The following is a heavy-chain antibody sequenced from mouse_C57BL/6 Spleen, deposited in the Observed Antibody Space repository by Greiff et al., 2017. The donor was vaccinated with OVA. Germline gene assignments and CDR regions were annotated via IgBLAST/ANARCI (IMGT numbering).Heavy chain of an antibody. Sequence: QVHVKQPGTELVKPGASVKLSCKASGYTFTSYWMHWVKQRPGQGLEWIGNINPSNGGTNYNEKFKSKATLTVDKSSSTAYMQLSSLTSEDSAVYYCATGTELWYFDVWGTGTTVTVSS. CDR3: ATGTELWYFDV. J-gene: IGHJ1*03. CDR1: GYTFTSYW. V-gene: IGHV1-53*01. D-gene: IGHD4-1*01. CDR2: INPSNGGT.